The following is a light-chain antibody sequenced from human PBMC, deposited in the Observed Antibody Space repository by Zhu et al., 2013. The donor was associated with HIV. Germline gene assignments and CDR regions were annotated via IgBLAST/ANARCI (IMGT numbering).Light chain of an antibody. V-gene: IGKV3-20*01. J-gene: IGKJ4*01. CDR1: QSVTY. CDR3: QQYGKSPLT. CDR2: EAS. Sequence: EVVLTQSPAILSLSPGERATLSCRASQSVTYLGWYQQKPGQAPRLLIYEASHRATGIPDRFSGSGSKTDFTLTISRLEPEDFAVYYCQQYGKSPLTFGGGTKVAIK.